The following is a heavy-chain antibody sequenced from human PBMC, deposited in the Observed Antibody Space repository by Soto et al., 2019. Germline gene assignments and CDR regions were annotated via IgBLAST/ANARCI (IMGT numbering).Heavy chain of an antibody. V-gene: IGHV1-46*01. CDR1: GDTFTRYY. Sequence: QVRLVQSGAEVRRPGASVKVSCKAPGDTFTRYYLNWVRQAPGQGLEWMGVITPHGGSTKYAQKFQGRVTMTRDTSRSTVYMELRSLRSDDTAIYYCARSSGGNFGIIIEGSNWFDPWGQGTLVTVSS. D-gene: IGHD3-3*01. J-gene: IGHJ5*02. CDR3: ARSSGGNFGIIIEGSNWFDP. CDR2: ITPHGGST.